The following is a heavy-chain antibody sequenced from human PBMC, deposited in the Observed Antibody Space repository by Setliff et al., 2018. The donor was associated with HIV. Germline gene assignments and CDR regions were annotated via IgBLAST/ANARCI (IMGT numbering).Heavy chain of an antibody. D-gene: IGHD6-13*01. V-gene: IGHV4-31*03. Sequence: PSETLSLTCTVSGGSISSGGYYWSWIRQHPGKGLEWIGYIYYSGSTYYNPSLKSRVSISVDTSKNQFSLKLSSVTAADTAVYYCARGSSNTWYYYFDSWGQGALVTVSS. CDR1: GGSISSGGYY. CDR3: ARGSSNTWYYYFDS. CDR2: IYYSGST. J-gene: IGHJ4*02.